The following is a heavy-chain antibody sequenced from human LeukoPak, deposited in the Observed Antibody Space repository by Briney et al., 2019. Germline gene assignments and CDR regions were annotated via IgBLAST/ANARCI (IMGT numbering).Heavy chain of an antibody. D-gene: IGHD4-17*01. Sequence: SETLSLTCTVSGGSISSSSYYWGWIRQPPGKGLEWIAYIYYSGSTNYNPSLKSRVTISVDTSKNQFSLKLSSVTAADTAVYYCARHQDYGGYPLDYWGQGTLVTVSS. J-gene: IGHJ4*02. V-gene: IGHV4-61*05. CDR1: GGSISSSSYY. CDR2: IYYSGST. CDR3: ARHQDYGGYPLDY.